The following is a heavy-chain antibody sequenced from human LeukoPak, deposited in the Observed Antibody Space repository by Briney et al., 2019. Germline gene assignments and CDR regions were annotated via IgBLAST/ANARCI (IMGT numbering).Heavy chain of an antibody. V-gene: IGHV1-46*02. CDR1: GDIINKYY. J-gene: IGHJ3*02. CDR3: ARACSDDNCEQAFDI. Sequence: ASVKVSCKESGDIINKYYMHWVRQAPGQRLEWMGLINHSGDTKKYAQKFQGKVSITRDLSTSTVYMELSSLTSEDTAVYYCARACSDDNCEQAFDIWGQGTMVTVSS. CDR2: INHSGDTK. D-gene: IGHD2-15*01.